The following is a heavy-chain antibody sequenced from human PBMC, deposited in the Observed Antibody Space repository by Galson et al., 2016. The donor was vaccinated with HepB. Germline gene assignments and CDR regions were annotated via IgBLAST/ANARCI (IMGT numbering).Heavy chain of an antibody. Sequence: SLRLSCASSGFSFRDYYMSWIRQAPGKGLEWISYISNSGRTMYYADSVRGRFTIYRDNANNSLYLQMNSLRVEDRAVYYCARDRGFRYNGCGSYYDGDEDYGGQGTLVAVSS. CDR1: GFSFRDYY. CDR3: ARDRGFRYNGCGSYYDGDEDY. J-gene: IGHJ4*02. V-gene: IGHV3-11*01. CDR2: ISNSGRTM. D-gene: IGHD3-10*01.